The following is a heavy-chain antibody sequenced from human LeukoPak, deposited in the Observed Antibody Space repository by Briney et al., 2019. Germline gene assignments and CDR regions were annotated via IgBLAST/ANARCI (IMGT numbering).Heavy chain of an antibody. V-gene: IGHV1-2*04. CDR2: INPNSGGT. D-gene: IGHD3-10*01. Sequence: GASVKVSCKASGYTFTGYYMHWVRQAPGQGLEWMGWINPNSGGTNYAQKFQGWVTMTRDTSISTAYMELSRLRSDDTAVYYCARDSGPSFTMVRFNWFDPWGQGTLVTVSS. CDR3: ARDSGPSFTMVRFNWFDP. CDR1: GYTFTGYY. J-gene: IGHJ5*02.